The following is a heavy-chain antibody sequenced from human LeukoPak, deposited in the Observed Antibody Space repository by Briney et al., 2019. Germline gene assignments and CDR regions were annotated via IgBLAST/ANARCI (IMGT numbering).Heavy chain of an antibody. V-gene: IGHV3-30*04. Sequence: GRSLRLSCAASGFTFSSYAMHWVRQAPGKGLEWVAVISYDGSNKYYADSVKGRFTISRDNSKNTLYLQMNSLRAEDTAVYYCARDTAPHYYYMDVWGKGTTVTVSS. D-gene: IGHD5-18*01. CDR2: ISYDGSNK. CDR1: GFTFSSYA. J-gene: IGHJ6*03. CDR3: ARDTAPHYYYMDV.